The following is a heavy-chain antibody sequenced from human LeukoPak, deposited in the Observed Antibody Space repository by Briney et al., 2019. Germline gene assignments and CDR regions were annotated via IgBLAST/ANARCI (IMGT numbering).Heavy chain of an antibody. V-gene: IGHV3-23*01. Sequence: GGSLRLSCAASGFIFSNYAMYWVRRAPGKGLEWVSAISGRSDNTYYADSVKGRFTLSRDSSKNTLYLQMNSLRADDTAVYYCAKWGDYDVLTGYYVSDFWGQGTLVTVSS. D-gene: IGHD3-9*01. CDR1: GFIFSNYA. J-gene: IGHJ4*02. CDR2: ISGRSDNT. CDR3: AKWGDYDVLTGYYVSDF.